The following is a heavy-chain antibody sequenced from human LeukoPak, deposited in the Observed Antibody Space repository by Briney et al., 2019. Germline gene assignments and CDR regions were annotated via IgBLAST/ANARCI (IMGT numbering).Heavy chain of an antibody. CDR1: GYTFTGYF. D-gene: IGHD5-12*01. J-gene: IGHJ6*02. CDR3: AREGGYSGYTHLHEIYYYYGMDV. Sequence: GASVKVSCKASGYTFTGYFIHWVRQAPGQGLEWMGWINPNSGGTNYAQKFQGRVTMTRDTSISTAYMELSRLRSDDTAVYYCAREGGYSGYTHLHEIYYYYGMDVWAKGPRSPSP. V-gene: IGHV1-2*02. CDR2: INPNSGGT.